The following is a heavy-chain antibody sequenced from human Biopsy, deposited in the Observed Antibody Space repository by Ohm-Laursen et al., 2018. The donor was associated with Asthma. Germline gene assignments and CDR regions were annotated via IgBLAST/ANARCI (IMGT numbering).Heavy chain of an antibody. D-gene: IGHD3-16*01. V-gene: IGHV1-24*01. CDR3: ARVDAIMISGDFYFYSGFDL. CDR2: HDREEGGA. CDR1: GYSLTGLS. J-gene: IGHJ6*02. Sequence: ASVKVSCKISGYSLTGLSMHWVRQAPGQGLEWMGGHDREEGGAVIARRFQGRVTITADESTSTAYMEMSSLRSEDTAVYYCARVDAIMISGDFYFYSGFDLWGQGTTVRVSS.